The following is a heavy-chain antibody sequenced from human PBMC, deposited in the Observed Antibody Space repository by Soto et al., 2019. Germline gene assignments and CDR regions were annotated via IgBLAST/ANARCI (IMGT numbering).Heavy chain of an antibody. V-gene: IGHV3-30-3*01. CDR2: ISYDGSNK. CDR1: GFTFSSYA. CDR3: ARDLKYSSGHGGFDY. D-gene: IGHD6-19*01. Sequence: GGSLRLSCAASGFTFSSYAMHWVRQAPGKGLEWVAVISYDGSNKYYADSVKGRFTISRDNSKNTLYLQMNSLRAEDTAVYYCARDLKYSSGHGGFDYWGQGTLVTVSS. J-gene: IGHJ4*02.